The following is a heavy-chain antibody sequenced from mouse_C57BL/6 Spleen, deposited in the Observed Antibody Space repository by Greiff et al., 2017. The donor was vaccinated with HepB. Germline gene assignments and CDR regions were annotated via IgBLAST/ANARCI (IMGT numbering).Heavy chain of an antibody. J-gene: IGHJ4*01. CDR3: ARCGSNYFYAMDY. CDR1: GYAFTNYL. D-gene: IGHD1-1*01. Sequence: QVHVKQSGAELVRPGTSVKVSCKASGYAFTNYLIEWVKQRPGQGLEWIGVINPGSGGTNYNEKFKGKATLTADKSSSTAYMQLSSLTSEDSAVYCCARCGSNYFYAMDYWGQGTSVTVSS. V-gene: IGHV1-54*01. CDR2: INPGSGGT.